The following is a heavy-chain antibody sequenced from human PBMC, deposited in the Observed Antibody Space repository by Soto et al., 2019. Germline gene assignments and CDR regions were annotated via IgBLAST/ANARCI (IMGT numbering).Heavy chain of an antibody. J-gene: IGHJ4*02. D-gene: IGHD5-18*01. V-gene: IGHV3-23*01. Sequence: EVQLLESGGGLVQPGGSLRLSCAASGFTFSNHPMAWVRQAPGKGLEWVSAMTGDGNTYYADSVKGRFTISRDNSKSTLYLQMNSLRVEDTAVYYCFKLNCSHGGGWGQGTLVTVSS. CDR3: FKLNCSHGGG. CDR2: MTGDGNT. CDR1: GFTFSNHP.